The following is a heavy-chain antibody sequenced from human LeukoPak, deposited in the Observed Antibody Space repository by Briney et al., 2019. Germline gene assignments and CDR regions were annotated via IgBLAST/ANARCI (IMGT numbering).Heavy chain of an antibody. J-gene: IGHJ5*02. V-gene: IGHV1-18*01. CDR1: GYTFNTYV. CDR3: ARKGCTGDCYRFDP. Sequence: GASVKVSCKASGYTFNTYVISGVRQAPGQRPEWVGCINTDNGNTKYAQKFQGRVTMTTDTSTSTAYMELSSLRSDDTAVYYCARKGCTGDCYRFDPWGQGTLVTVSS. CDR2: INTDNGNT. D-gene: IGHD2-21*02.